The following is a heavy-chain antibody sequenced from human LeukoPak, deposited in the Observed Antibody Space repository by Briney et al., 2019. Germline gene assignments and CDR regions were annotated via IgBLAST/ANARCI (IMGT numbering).Heavy chain of an antibody. Sequence: GGSLRLSCAASGFTFSNHNMDWVRQAPGKGLEWVANIKQDGSEEYYVDSVKGRFTISRDNAKNSLYLQMNSLRAEDTAVYYCARGLTPNRYYYDSSGYYYAFDYWGQGTLVTVSS. CDR3: ARGLTPNRYYYDSSGYYYAFDY. D-gene: IGHD3-22*01. CDR2: IKQDGSEE. J-gene: IGHJ4*02. CDR1: GFTFSNHN. V-gene: IGHV3-7*01.